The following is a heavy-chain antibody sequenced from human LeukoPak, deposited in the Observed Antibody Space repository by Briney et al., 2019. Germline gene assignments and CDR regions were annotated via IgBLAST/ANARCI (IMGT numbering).Heavy chain of an antibody. CDR3: AKEPIYGSGSYSLDY. CDR1: GFTFDDYG. CDR2: INWNGGST. V-gene: IGHV3-20*04. D-gene: IGHD3-10*01. J-gene: IGHJ4*02. Sequence: GGSLRLSCAASGFTFDDYGMSWVRQAPGKGLEWVSGINWNGGSTGYADSVKGRFTISRDNAKNSLYLQMNSLRAEDTALYYCAKEPIYGSGSYSLDYWGQGTLVTVSS.